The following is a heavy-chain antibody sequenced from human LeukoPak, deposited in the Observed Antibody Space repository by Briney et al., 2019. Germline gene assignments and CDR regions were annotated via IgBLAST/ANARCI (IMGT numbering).Heavy chain of an antibody. CDR2: IIPIFGIA. V-gene: IGHV1-69*04. D-gene: IGHD5-18*01. CDR3: ARSDTAIALFDY. J-gene: IGHJ4*02. CDR1: GGTFSSYA. Sequence: SVKVPCKASGGTFSSYAISWVRQAPGQGLEWMGRIIPIFGIANYAQKFQGRVTITADKSTSTAYMELSSLRSEDTAVYYCARSDTAIALFDYWGQGTLVTVSS.